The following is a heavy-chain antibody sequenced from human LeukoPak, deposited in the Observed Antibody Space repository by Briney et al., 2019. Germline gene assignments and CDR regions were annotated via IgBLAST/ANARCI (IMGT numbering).Heavy chain of an antibody. D-gene: IGHD2-2*01. Sequence: PSETLSHTCTVSGDSISSGAYYWSWIRQPPGKGLEWIGYIYHSGSTYYNPSLKSRVTISVDRSKNQFSLKMSSVTAADTAVYYCARESEYQTPLANLWGQGTLVTVSS. CDR1: GDSISSGAYY. CDR2: IYHSGST. CDR3: ARESEYQTPLANL. J-gene: IGHJ5*02. V-gene: IGHV4-30-2*01.